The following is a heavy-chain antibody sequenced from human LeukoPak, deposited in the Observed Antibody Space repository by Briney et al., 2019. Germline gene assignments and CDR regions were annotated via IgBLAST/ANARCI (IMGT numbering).Heavy chain of an antibody. CDR2: IYATNNT. Sequence: PGGSLRLSCRASGFTVSSNYMTWVRQAPGKGLEWVSAIYATNNTYYADSVKGRFTISRDNSKNTLYLQMNSLRAEDTAVYYCARGAYYYGSEFDPWGQGTLVTVSS. CDR1: GFTVSSNY. D-gene: IGHD3-10*01. V-gene: IGHV3-66*01. J-gene: IGHJ5*02. CDR3: ARGAYYYGSEFDP.